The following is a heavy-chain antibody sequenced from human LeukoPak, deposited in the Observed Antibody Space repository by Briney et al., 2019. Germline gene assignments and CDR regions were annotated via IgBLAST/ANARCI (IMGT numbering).Heavy chain of an antibody. D-gene: IGHD2-8*01. J-gene: IGHJ6*03. CDR1: GFTFSSYA. CDR2: FSGSGVTT. Sequence: GGSLTLSCPPYGFTFSSYAMNWVRQAPGGGLEWVAGFSGSGVTTYYADSVKGRFTISRDNSKNTLYLQMNSLRAEDTAVYYCANGNRCTSPNCLGYYYFYMDVWGKGTTVTVSS. CDR3: ANGNRCTSPNCLGYYYFYMDV. V-gene: IGHV3-23*01.